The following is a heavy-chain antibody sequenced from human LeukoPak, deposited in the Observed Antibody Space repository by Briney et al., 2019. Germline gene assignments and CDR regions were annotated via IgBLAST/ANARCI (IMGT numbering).Heavy chain of an antibody. V-gene: IGHV4-4*09. CDR1: GGSLSRYS. CDR3: ARWGSSGSGTDPIDF. Sequence: PSETLSLTCTVSGGSLSRYSWSWIRRPPGKGLEWIGYIYSSASTNYNPSLESRGSISLDTSKNQVSLKLRSVTAADTAVYYCARWGSSGSGTDPIDFWGQGTLVTVSS. D-gene: IGHD2-15*01. J-gene: IGHJ4*02. CDR2: IYSSAST.